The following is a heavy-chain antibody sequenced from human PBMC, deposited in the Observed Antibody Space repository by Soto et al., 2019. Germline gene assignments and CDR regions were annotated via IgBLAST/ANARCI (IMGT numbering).Heavy chain of an antibody. CDR1: NDSISTYY. D-gene: IGHD7-27*01. V-gene: IGHV4-59*08. Sequence: QVQLQESGPGLVKPSETLSLTCTVSNDSISTYYWTWIRQPPGKGLEWIGFIYYSGSTNYNPSLQSRSTISGDTSKNQFSLKMNSVTAAATAVYYCARPGRDWGALHYWGQGTLVTVSS. CDR2: IYYSGST. CDR3: ARPGRDWGALHY. J-gene: IGHJ4*02.